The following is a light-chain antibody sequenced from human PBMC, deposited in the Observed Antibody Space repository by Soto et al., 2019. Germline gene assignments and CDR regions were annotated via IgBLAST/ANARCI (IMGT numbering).Light chain of an antibody. CDR2: DVS. Sequence: QSALTLPASVSGSPGQSITITCTGTSSDVGGYNYVSWYQHHPGKAPKLIIYDVSNRPAGVSNRFSGSKSGNTASLTISGLQAEDESDYYCSSYTSSSTHWVFGGGTKLTVL. V-gene: IGLV2-14*03. CDR3: SSYTSSSTHWV. J-gene: IGLJ3*02. CDR1: SSDVGGYNY.